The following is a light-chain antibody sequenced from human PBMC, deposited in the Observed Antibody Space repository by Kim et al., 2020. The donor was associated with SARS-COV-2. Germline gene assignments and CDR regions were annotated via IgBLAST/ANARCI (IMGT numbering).Light chain of an antibody. CDR2: GAS. V-gene: IGKV3-15*01. J-gene: IGKJ2*01. CDR3: QQYDNWADT. Sequence: EIVMTQSPATLSVSPGERATLSCRASQSVSSNLAWYQQKPGQAPTLLIYGASTRSTGIPARFSGSGSGTEFTLTISSLQSEDFSVYYCQQYDNWADTFGEGTKLE. CDR1: QSVSSN.